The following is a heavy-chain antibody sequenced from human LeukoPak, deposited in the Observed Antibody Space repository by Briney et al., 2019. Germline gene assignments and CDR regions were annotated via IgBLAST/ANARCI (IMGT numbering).Heavy chain of an antibody. CDR3: ARVDGIMITFGGVHDY. V-gene: IGHV3-30-3*01. Sequence: GRSLRLSCAASGFTFSSYAMHWVRQAPGKGLEGVAVISYDGSNKYYADSVKGRFTIPRDNSKNTPYLQMNSLRAEDTAAYYCARVDGIMITFGGVHDYWGQGTLVTVSS. D-gene: IGHD3-16*01. J-gene: IGHJ4*02. CDR1: GFTFSSYA. CDR2: ISYDGSNK.